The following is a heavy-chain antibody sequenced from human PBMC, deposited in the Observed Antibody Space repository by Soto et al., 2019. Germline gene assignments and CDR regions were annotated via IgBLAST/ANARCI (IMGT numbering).Heavy chain of an antibody. V-gene: IGHV3-23*05. Sequence: GGSLRLSCAASGFTFSVYGMSWVRQAPGKGLEWVSDIIDSGTYTYHADSVKGRFTISRDNSKNTLFLQMNSLTPEDTAVYYCAKGSISSRPYYYEYWGQGTLVTVSS. D-gene: IGHD2-2*01. CDR1: GFTFSVYG. CDR3: AKGSISSRPYYYEY. J-gene: IGHJ4*02. CDR2: IIDSGTYT.